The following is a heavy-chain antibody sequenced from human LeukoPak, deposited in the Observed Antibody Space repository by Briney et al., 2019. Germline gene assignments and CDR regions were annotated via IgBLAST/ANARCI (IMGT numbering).Heavy chain of an antibody. CDR1: GYRFTDYW. CDR2: IYPGDSDT. J-gene: IGHJ6*02. Sequence: GESLKISCKGSGYRFTDYWIGWVRQMPGKGLEWMGIIYPGDSDTRYSPSFQGQVTTSADKSINTAHLQWSSLKASDTAVYYCARGAAGTTPDYYYFGLDVWGQGTTVRVSS. CDR3: ARGAAGTTPDYYYFGLDV. V-gene: IGHV5-51*01. D-gene: IGHD1-7*01.